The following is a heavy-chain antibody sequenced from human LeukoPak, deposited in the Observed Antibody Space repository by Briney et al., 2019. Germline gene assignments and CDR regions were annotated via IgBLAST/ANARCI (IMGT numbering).Heavy chain of an antibody. J-gene: IGHJ4*02. Sequence: ASVKVSCKASGYTFTGYYMHWVRQAPGQGLEWMGWINPNSGGTNYAQKFQGRVTMTRDTSISTAYMELSRLRSDDTAVYYCARDPSGYSYGVFDYWGQGTLVTVSS. CDR1: GYTFTGYY. CDR2: INPNSGGT. V-gene: IGHV1-2*02. CDR3: ARDPSGYSYGVFDY. D-gene: IGHD5-18*01.